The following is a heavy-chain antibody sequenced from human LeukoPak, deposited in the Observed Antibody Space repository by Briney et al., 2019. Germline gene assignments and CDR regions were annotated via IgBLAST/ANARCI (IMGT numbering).Heavy chain of an antibody. V-gene: IGHV3-74*01. CDR2: IDNDGSFT. CDR1: GFAFNNYA. D-gene: IGHD6-13*01. Sequence: GGSLRLSCAASGFAFNNYAMSWVRQAPGKGLVWVSRIDNDGSFTTYADSVKGRFTISRDNAKNTLYLQMNSLRAEDTAVYYCANIGAAVASISGDYWGQGTLVTVSS. J-gene: IGHJ4*02. CDR3: ANIGAAVASISGDY.